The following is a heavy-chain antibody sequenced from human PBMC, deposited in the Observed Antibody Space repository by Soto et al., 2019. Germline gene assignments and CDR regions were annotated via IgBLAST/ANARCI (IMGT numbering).Heavy chain of an antibody. CDR2: ISAYNGNT. CDR1: GYTLTSYG. J-gene: IGHJ6*02. D-gene: IGHD2-2*01. V-gene: IGHV1-18*01. Sequence: QVQLVQSGAEVKKPGASVKVSCKASGYTLTSYGISWVRQAPGQGLEWMGGISAYNGNTNYAQKLQGRVTMTTDTSTSTAYMELRSLRSDDTAVYYCARVSPGGGYCSSTSCYARGYYYYGMDVWGQGTTVTVSS. CDR3: ARVSPGGGYCSSTSCYARGYYYYGMDV.